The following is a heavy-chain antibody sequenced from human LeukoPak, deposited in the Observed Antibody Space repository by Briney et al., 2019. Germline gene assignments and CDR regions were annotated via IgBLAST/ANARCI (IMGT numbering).Heavy chain of an antibody. CDR2: ISAYNGNT. CDR3: ARGLDFGYDFWSGFYY. J-gene: IGHJ4*02. CDR1: GYTFTSYG. Sequence: ASVKVSCKASGYTFTSYGISWVRQAPGQGLEWMGWISAYNGNTNYAQKLQGRVTMTTDTSTSTAYMELRSLRSEDTAVYYCARGLDFGYDFWSGFYYWGQGTLVTVSS. D-gene: IGHD3-3*01. V-gene: IGHV1-18*01.